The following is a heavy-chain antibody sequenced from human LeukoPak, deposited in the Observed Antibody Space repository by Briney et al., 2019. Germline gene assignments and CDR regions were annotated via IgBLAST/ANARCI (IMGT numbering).Heavy chain of an antibody. D-gene: IGHD6-6*01. Sequence: SKTLSLTCTASGGSISSSSYYWGWIRQPPGKGLEWIGSIYYSGSTYYNPSLKSRVTISVDTSKNQFSLKLSSVTAADTAVYYCAREGIAARPGSDAFDIWGQGTMVTVSS. CDR2: IYYSGST. CDR3: AREGIAARPGSDAFDI. J-gene: IGHJ3*02. V-gene: IGHV4-39*07. CDR1: GGSISSSSYY.